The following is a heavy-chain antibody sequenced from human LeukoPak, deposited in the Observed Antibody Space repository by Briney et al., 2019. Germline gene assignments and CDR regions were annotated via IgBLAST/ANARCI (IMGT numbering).Heavy chain of an antibody. CDR3: ARRRPSGWGFGP. V-gene: IGHV4-59*08. D-gene: IGHD6-19*01. J-gene: IGHJ5*02. CDR2: IYYSGST. CDR1: GGSISSYY. Sequence: PSETLSLTCTVSGGSISSYYWSWIRQPPGKGLEWIGYIYYSGSTNYNPSLKRRVTISVDTSKNQFSLKLSSVTAADTAVYYCARRRPSGWGFGPWGQGTLVTVSS.